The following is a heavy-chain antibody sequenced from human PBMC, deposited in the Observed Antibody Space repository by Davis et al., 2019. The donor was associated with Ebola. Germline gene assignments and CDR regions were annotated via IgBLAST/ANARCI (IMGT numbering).Heavy chain of an antibody. J-gene: IGHJ5*02. V-gene: IGHV1-8*01. D-gene: IGHD2-15*01. CDR1: GYTFTSYD. CDR2: MNPNSGNT. Sequence: AASVKVSCKASGYTFTSYDINWVRQATGQGLEWMGWMNPNSGNTGYAQKFQGRVTITRDTSASTAYMELSSLRSEDTAVYYCARDGGGVVVNWFDPWGQGTLVTVSS. CDR3: ARDGGGVVVNWFDP.